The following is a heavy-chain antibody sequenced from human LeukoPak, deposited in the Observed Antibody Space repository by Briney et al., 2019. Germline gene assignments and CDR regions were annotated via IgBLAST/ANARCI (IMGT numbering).Heavy chain of an antibody. CDR1: GGSVSSGSYY. CDR2: IYYSGST. Sequence: KPSETLSLTCTVSGGSVSSGSYYWSWIRQPPGKGLEWIGYIYYSGSTNYNPSLKGRVTISVDTSKNQFSLKLSSVTAADTAVYYCARDVRAVAGNYYFDYWGQGTLVTVSS. J-gene: IGHJ4*02. CDR3: ARDVRAVAGNYYFDY. V-gene: IGHV4-61*01. D-gene: IGHD3-10*02.